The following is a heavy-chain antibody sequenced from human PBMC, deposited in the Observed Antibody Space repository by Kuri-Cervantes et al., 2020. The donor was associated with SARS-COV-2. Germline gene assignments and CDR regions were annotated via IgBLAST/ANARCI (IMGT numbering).Heavy chain of an antibody. V-gene: IGHV1-24*01. CDR2: FDPEDGET. CDR3: ATAPKSPGYNYAPFHFDY. CDR1: GYTLTELS. J-gene: IGHJ4*02. Sequence: ASVKVSCKVSGYTLTELSMHWVRQAPGKGLEWMGGFDPEDGETIYAQKFQGRVTMTEDTSTDTAYMELSSLRSEDTAVYYCATAPKSPGYNYAPFHFDYWGQGTLVTVSS. D-gene: IGHD3-22*01.